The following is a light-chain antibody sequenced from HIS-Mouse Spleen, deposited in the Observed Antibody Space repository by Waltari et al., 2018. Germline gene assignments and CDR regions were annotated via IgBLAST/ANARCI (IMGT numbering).Light chain of an antibody. J-gene: IGLJ2*01. CDR2: DVN. CDR3: SSYTSSSTLV. CDR1: SSDVGGYNY. V-gene: IGLV2-14*03. Sequence: QSALTQPASVSGSPGQSITISCTGTSSDVGGYNYVSWYQQHPGKAPKIMIYDVNKRPSGFSNRFSGSKSGNTASLTISGLQAEDEADYYCSSYTSSSTLVFGGGTKLTVL.